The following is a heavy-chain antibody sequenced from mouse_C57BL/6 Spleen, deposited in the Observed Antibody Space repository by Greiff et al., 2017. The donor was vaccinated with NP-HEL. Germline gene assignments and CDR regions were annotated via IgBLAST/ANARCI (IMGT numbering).Heavy chain of an antibody. CDR2: IHPNSGST. V-gene: IGHV1-64*01. CDR1: GYTFTSYW. D-gene: IGHD1-1*01. CDR3: ARPYYYGSSPSYYAMDY. J-gene: IGHJ4*01. Sequence: QVQLKQPGAELVKPGASVKLSCKASGYTFTSYWMHWVKQRPGQGLEWIGMIHPNSGSTNYNEKFKSKATLTVDKSSSTAYMQLSSLTPEDSAVYYCARPYYYGSSPSYYAMDYWGQGTSVTVSS.